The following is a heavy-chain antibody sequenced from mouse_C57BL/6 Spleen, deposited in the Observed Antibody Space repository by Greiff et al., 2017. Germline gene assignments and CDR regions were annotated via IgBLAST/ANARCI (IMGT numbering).Heavy chain of an antibody. CDR3: ARSDGNYYYYYAMDY. CDR2: IYPGDGDT. Sequence: LVESGAELVKPGASVKISCKASGYAFSSYWMNWVKQRPGKGLEWIGQIYPGDGDTNYNGKFKGKATLTADKSSSTAYMQLSSLTSEDSAVYFCARSDGNYYYYYAMDYWGQGTSVTVSS. V-gene: IGHV1-80*01. J-gene: IGHJ4*01. D-gene: IGHD2-1*01. CDR1: GYAFSSYW.